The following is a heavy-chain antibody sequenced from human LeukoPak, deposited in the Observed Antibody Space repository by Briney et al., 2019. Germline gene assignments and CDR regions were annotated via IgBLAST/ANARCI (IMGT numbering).Heavy chain of an antibody. CDR1: GGSISSGGYY. Sequence: SETLSLTCTVSGGSISSGGYYWSWIRQPPGKGLEWIGEINHSGSTNYNPSLKSRVTISVDASKNQFSLKLSSVTAADTAVYYCARHPAYSSSWYPKTKYNWFDPWGQGTLVTVSA. J-gene: IGHJ5*02. CDR3: ARHPAYSSSWYPKTKYNWFDP. V-gene: IGHV4-39*01. D-gene: IGHD6-13*01. CDR2: INHSGST.